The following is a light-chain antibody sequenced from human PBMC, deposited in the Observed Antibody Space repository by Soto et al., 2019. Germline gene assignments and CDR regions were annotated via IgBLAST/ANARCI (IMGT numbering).Light chain of an antibody. CDR1: SSNIGTNY. Sequence: VLTQPPSASGTPGQRVTISCSGSSSNIGTNYVYWYQQLPGTAPKLLIYRNNQRPSGVPDRFSGSKSGTSASLAISGLRSEDEADYYCAAWDDRLRGLYVFGIGTKVTAL. J-gene: IGLJ1*01. CDR2: RNN. CDR3: AAWDDRLRGLYV. V-gene: IGLV1-47*01.